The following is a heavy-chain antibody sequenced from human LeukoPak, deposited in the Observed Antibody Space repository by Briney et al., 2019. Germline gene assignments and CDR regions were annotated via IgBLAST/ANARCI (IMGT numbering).Heavy chain of an antibody. CDR1: GGTFSSYP. J-gene: IGHJ6*03. D-gene: IGHD1/OR15-1a*01. CDR2: IIPLFVTP. V-gene: IGHV1-69*01. CDR3: ARGNNPPYNSYYFMDV. Sequence: SVKVSCKASGGTFSSYPISWVRQAPGQGLEWMGGIIPLFVTPKYAQNFQGRVTITADESTSTAYMELSSLRSDDTAVYYCARGNNPPYNSYYFMDVWGKGTTVTVSS.